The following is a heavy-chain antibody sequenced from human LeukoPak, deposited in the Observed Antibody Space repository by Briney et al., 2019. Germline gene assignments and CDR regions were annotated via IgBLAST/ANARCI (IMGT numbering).Heavy chain of an antibody. V-gene: IGHV4-31*03. D-gene: IGHD3-22*01. CDR2: IYYSGST. CDR1: GGSISSGGYY. CDR3: ARDYYDSRGYYYADY. Sequence: SQTLSLTCTVSGGSISSGGYYWSWIRQHPGTGLEWIGYIYYSGSTYYNPSLKSRVTISVDTSKNQFSLKLNSVTAADTAVYYCARDYYDSRGYYYADYWGQGTLVTVSS. J-gene: IGHJ4*02.